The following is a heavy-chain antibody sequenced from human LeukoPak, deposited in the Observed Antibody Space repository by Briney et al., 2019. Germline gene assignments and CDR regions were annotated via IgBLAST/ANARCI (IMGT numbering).Heavy chain of an antibody. CDR2: IISSSSYI. Sequence: PGGSLRLSFAASGFTFSSYSMNWVRQAPGKRLELVSSIISSSSYIYYADSVKGRFTISRDNAKNSLYLQMNNLRAEDTAVYYCATTYYYDSSGYYLFDYWGQGTLVTVSS. V-gene: IGHV3-21*01. CDR1: GFTFSSYS. CDR3: ATTYYYDSSGYYLFDY. J-gene: IGHJ4*02. D-gene: IGHD3-22*01.